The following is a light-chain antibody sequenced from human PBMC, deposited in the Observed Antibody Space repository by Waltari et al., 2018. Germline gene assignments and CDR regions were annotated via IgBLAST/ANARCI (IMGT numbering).Light chain of an antibody. Sequence: SDELTQPPSVSVSPGQTARITCSGDALPKKYAHWYQQKSGQAPVVVIYEDNKRPSEIPERFCGSSSGTMATLTISGAQVEDEADYYCYSTDSSGLGVFGTGTKVTVL. CDR3: YSTDSSGLGV. J-gene: IGLJ1*01. CDR1: ALPKKY. V-gene: IGLV3-10*01. CDR2: EDN.